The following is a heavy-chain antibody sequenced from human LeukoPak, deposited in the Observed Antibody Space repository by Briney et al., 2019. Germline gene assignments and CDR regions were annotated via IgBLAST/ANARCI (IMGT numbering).Heavy chain of an antibody. CDR3: ARSVVVLEDAFDI. D-gene: IGHD2-15*01. J-gene: IGHJ3*02. V-gene: IGHV1-18*01. CDR2: ISAYNGNT. CDR1: GYTFTSYD. Sequence: ASVKVSCKASGYTFTSYDINWVRQAPGQGLEWMGWISAYNGNTNYAQKLQGRVTMTTDTSTSTAYMELRSLRSDDTAVYYCARSVVVLEDAFDIWGQGTMVTVSS.